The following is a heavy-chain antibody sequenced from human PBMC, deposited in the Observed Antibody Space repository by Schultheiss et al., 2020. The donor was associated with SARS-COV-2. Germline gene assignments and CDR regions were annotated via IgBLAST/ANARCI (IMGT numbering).Heavy chain of an antibody. Sequence: SETLSLTCAVYGGSFSGYYWSWIRQPPGKGLEWIGYIYYSGTTNYNPSLKSRVTISVDTSKNQFSLNLSSVTAADTAVYYCARVPSYFGSGSWDFHYWGQGTLVTVSS. D-gene: IGHD3-10*01. CDR3: ARVPSYFGSGSWDFHY. CDR1: GGSFSGYY. J-gene: IGHJ4*02. V-gene: IGHV4-59*01. CDR2: IYYSGTT.